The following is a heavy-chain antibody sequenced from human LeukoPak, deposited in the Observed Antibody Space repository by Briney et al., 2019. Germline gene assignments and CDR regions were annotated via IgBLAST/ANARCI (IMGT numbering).Heavy chain of an antibody. Sequence: ASVKVSCKASGYTFTNYYMHWVRQAPGQGLEWMGIINSSGGSTGYAQKFQGRVTMTRDTSTSTVYMELSSLRSEDTAVYYCARGHDVDAAISLPKLSLDYWGQGTLVTVSS. CDR3: ARGHDVDAAISLPKLSLDY. J-gene: IGHJ4*02. CDR1: GYTFTNYY. V-gene: IGHV1-46*01. D-gene: IGHD3-9*01. CDR2: INSSGGST.